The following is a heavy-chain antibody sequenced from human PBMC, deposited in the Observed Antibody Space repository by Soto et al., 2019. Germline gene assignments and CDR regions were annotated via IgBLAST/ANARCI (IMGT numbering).Heavy chain of an antibody. D-gene: IGHD2-2*01. CDR2: IDESGNYI. J-gene: IGHJ4*02. CDR3: ARDESAGSSIRY. Sequence: EVQVVESGGGLVKPGGSLRLSCTASGSTFSNYGMNWVRQAPGKGLEWVSSIDESGNYIYYADSVQGRFIISRDNVKNSLYLQMNSLRAVDMVVFFCARDESAGSSIRYWGQGTLVTVSS. CDR1: GSTFSNYG. V-gene: IGHV3-21*01.